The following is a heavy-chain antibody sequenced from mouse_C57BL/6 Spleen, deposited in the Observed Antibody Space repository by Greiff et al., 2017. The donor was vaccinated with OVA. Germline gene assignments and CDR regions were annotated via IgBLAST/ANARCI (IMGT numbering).Heavy chain of an antibody. CDR1: GFTFSDYG. D-gene: IGHD2-12*01. CDR2: ISSGSSTI. V-gene: IGHV5-17*01. CDR3: AMSSTTRGYYYAMDY. J-gene: IGHJ4*01. Sequence: EVKLMESGGGLVKPGGSLKLSCAASGFTFSDYGMHWVRQAPEKGLEWVAYISSGSSTIYYADTVKGRFTISRDNAKNTLFLQMTSLRSEDTAMYYCAMSSTTRGYYYAMDYWGQGTSVTVSS.